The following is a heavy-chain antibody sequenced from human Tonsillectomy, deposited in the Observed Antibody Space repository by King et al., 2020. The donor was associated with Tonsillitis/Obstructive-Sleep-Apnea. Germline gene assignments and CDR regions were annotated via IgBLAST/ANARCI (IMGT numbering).Heavy chain of an antibody. D-gene: IGHD3-3*01. CDR1: GGSISSYY. Sequence: QLQESGPGLVKPSETLSLTCTVSGGSISSYYWSWIRQPPGKGLEWIGYIYDSGSTNSNPSLKSRVTIAVDTSRNHFSLKLSSVTAADTAVYYCARVPVTYYDFWSGYYSPAYYYYMDVWGKGTTVTVSS. CDR2: IYDSGST. V-gene: IGHV4-59*01. J-gene: IGHJ6*03. CDR3: ARVPVTYYDFWSGYYSPAYYYYMDV.